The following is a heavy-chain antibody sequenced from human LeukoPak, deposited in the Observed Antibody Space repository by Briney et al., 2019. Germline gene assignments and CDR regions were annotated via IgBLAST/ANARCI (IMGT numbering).Heavy chain of an antibody. CDR2: ISYDGSNK. J-gene: IGHJ4*02. Sequence: GGSLRLSCSASGFTFSSYAMHWVRQAPGKGLEWVAVISYDGSNKYYADSVKGRFTISRDNSKNTLYLQMNSLRAEDTAVYYCARDHNYYDSSGYYYGEDYWGQGTLVTVSS. CDR3: ARDHNYYDSSGYYYGEDY. V-gene: IGHV3-30-3*01. D-gene: IGHD3-22*01. CDR1: GFTFSSYA.